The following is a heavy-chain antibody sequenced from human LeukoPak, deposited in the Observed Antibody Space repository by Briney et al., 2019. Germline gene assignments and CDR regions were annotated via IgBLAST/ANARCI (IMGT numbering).Heavy chain of an antibody. Sequence: SGPALVKPTQTLTLTCTFSGFSLSASGMCVSWIRQPPGKALEWLARIDWDDDKYYSTSLKTRLTISKDTSKNQVVLTMTNMDPVDTATYYCARSRMITFGGVIARPLYYFDYWGQGTLVTVSS. V-gene: IGHV2-70*11. CDR1: GFSLSASGMC. CDR3: ARSRMITFGGVIARPLYYFDY. CDR2: IDWDDDK. D-gene: IGHD3-16*02. J-gene: IGHJ4*02.